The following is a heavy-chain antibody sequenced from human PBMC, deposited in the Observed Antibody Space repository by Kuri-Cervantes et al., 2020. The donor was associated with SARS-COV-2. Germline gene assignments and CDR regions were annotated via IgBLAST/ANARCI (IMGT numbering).Heavy chain of an antibody. J-gene: IGHJ4*02. D-gene: IGHD3-22*01. CDR1: GGSISSYY. V-gene: IGHV4-59*12. CDR2: IYYSGST. CDR3: ARDVRRLRNYYDSSGYPDY. Sequence: SETLSLTCTVSGGSISSYYWSWIRQPPGKGLEWIGYIYYSGSTNYNTSLKSRATISVDTSKNQFSLKLSSVTAADTAVYYCARDVRRLRNYYDSSGYPDYWGQGTLVTVSS.